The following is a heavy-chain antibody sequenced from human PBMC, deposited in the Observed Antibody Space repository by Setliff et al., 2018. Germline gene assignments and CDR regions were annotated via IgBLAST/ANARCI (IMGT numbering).Heavy chain of an antibody. V-gene: IGHV4-39*01. CDR1: DDSFTSSRYY. CDR3: VRPGGTTVVARHFDY. Sequence: SETLSLTCTVSDDSFTSSRYYWGWVRQAPGSGLEWIGSISYSGTPYYNASVESRVTISVDTSRNQFSLELRSVTVADTATYYCVRPGGTTVVARHFDYWGSGILVTVSS. D-gene: IGHD2-15*01. CDR2: ISYSGTP. J-gene: IGHJ4*01.